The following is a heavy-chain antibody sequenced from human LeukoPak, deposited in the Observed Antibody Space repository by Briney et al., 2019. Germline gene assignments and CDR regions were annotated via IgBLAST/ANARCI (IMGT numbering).Heavy chain of an antibody. J-gene: IGHJ6*02. V-gene: IGHV4-31*03. CDR3: ARDGYSYGGTDYYGMDV. CDR1: GGSISSGGYY. D-gene: IGHD5-18*01. Sequence: SQTLSLTCTVSGGSISSGGYYWSWIRQHPGKGLEWIGYIYYSGSTYYNPSLKSRVTISVDTSKNQFSLKLSSVTAADTAVYYCARDGYSYGGTDYYGMDVWGQGITVTVSS. CDR2: IYYSGST.